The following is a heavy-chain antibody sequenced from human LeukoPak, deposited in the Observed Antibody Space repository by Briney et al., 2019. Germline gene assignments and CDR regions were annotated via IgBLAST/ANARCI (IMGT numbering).Heavy chain of an antibody. V-gene: IGHV3-74*01. CDR1: GFTFNTFW. Sequence: GGTLRLSCAASGFTFNTFWMHWVRQVPGKGLVWVSRINSDESRTNYADSVKDRFTISRDNAKNTLYLHMNSLRAEDTAVYYCTANYNYWGQGTLVTVSS. CDR3: TANYNY. CDR2: INSDESRT. D-gene: IGHD3-10*01. J-gene: IGHJ4*02.